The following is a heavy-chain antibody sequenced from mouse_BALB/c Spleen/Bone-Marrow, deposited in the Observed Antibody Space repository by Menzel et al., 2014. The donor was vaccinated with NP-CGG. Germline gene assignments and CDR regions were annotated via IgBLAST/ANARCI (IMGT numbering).Heavy chain of an antibody. CDR2: INPNNGGT. CDR3: ASNYYGSSYLDY. CDR1: GYTFTEYT. J-gene: IGHJ2*01. V-gene: IGHV1-18*01. Sequence: EVQRVESGPELVKPGASVKISCKTSGYTFTEYTMHWVKQSHGKGLEWIGGINPNNGGTSYNQKFKGKATLTVDKSSSTAYMELRSLTSEDSAVYYCASNYYGSSYLDYWGQGTTLTVSS. D-gene: IGHD1-1*01.